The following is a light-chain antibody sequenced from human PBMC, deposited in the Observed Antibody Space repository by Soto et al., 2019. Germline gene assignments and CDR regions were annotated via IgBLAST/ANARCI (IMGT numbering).Light chain of an antibody. CDR1: QSVSSY. CDR2: DAS. J-gene: IGKJ5*01. V-gene: IGKV3-11*01. Sequence: EIVLTQSPATLSLSPAERATLSCRASQSVSSYLAWYQQKPGQAPRLRIYDASNSATGIPARFSGSKSGTDFNLTISSLETKDFAVYDCQQRSNWMAITFGQGTRLEIK. CDR3: QQRSNWMAIT.